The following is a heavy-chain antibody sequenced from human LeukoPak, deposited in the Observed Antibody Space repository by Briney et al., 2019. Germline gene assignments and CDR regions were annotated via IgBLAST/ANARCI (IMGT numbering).Heavy chain of an antibody. Sequence: SVTLSLTCTVSGGSISSYYWSWIRQPPGEGLEWIGYNYYSGSTSYNPSLKSRVTISVDTSKKQFSLRLSSVTAADTAIYYCARHVASYAMVDYWGQGALVTVSA. CDR2: NYYSGST. CDR3: ARHVASYAMVDY. D-gene: IGHD2-8*01. V-gene: IGHV4-59*08. J-gene: IGHJ4*02. CDR1: GGSISSYY.